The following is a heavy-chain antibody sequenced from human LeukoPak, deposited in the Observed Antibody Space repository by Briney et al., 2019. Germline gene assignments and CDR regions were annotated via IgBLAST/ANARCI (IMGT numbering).Heavy chain of an antibody. CDR2: ISYDGSNK. Sequence: GGSLRLSCAASGFTFSSYAMHWVRQAPGKGLEWVAVISYDGSNKYYADSVKGRFTISRDNSKNTLYLQMNSLRAEDTAVYYCARGRSVVYLDYWGQGTLVTVSS. CDR1: GFTFSSYA. V-gene: IGHV3-30*14. J-gene: IGHJ4*02. CDR3: ARGRSVVYLDY. D-gene: IGHD2-2*01.